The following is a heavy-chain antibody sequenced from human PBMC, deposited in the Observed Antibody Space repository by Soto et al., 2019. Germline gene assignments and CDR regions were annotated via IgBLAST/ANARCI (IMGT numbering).Heavy chain of an antibody. CDR1: GYTFTSYG. D-gene: IGHD2-2*01. J-gene: IGHJ6*02. CDR2: ISAYNGNT. CDR3: ARDPVVSDYYYYYGMDV. V-gene: IGHV1-18*01. Sequence: QVQLVQSGAEVKKPGASVKVSCKASGYTFTSYGISWVRQAPGQGLEWMVWISAYNGNTNYAQKLQGRVTMTTDTATSTAYMELRSLRSDDTTVYYCARDPVVSDYYYYYGMDVWGQGTTVTVSS.